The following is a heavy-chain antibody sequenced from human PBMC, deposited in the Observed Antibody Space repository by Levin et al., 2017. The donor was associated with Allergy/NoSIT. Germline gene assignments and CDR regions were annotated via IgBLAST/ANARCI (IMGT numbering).Heavy chain of an antibody. J-gene: IGHJ3*02. CDR2: INPADSDT. CDR1: GYSFTGYW. D-gene: IGHD1-26*01. CDR3: AKSRGWDVFDI. Sequence: KVSCKGSGYSFTGYWIAWVRQMPGKGLEWMGIINPADSDTRYSPSFQGQVTISADKSITTAYLQWSSLKASDTAMYHCAKSRGWDVFDIWGQGTMVTVSS. V-gene: IGHV5-51*01.